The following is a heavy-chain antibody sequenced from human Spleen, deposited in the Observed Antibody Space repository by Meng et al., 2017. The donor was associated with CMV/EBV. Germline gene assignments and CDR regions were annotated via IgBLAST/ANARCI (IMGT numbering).Heavy chain of an antibody. CDR3: AKDRWARGPAAKADWFDP. V-gene: IGHV3-23*01. CDR1: GFTFTTYS. Sequence: GESLKISCAASGFTFTTYSMNWVRQAPGKGLEWVSAISGSGGSTYYADSVKGRFTISRDNSKNTLYLQMNSLRAEDTAVYYCAKDRWARGPAAKADWFDPWGQGTLVTVSS. D-gene: IGHD2-2*01. J-gene: IGHJ5*02. CDR2: ISGSGGST.